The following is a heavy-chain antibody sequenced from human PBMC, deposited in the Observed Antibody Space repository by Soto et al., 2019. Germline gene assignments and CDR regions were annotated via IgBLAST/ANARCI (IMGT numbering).Heavy chain of an antibody. CDR2: IYHSGST. Sequence: ASKTLSLTCSVSGDSITSRGSSWAWIRQPPGKGLEWLGYIYHSGSTFYNPSLRSRVTISVDRSKNQFSLKVNSVTAADTAMYCGAREGAKRISGCPNWLDPGGQGTMVTVSS. CDR1: GDSITSRGSS. CDR3: AREGAKRISGCPNWLDP. J-gene: IGHJ5*02. D-gene: IGHD3-10*01. V-gene: IGHV4-30-2*01.